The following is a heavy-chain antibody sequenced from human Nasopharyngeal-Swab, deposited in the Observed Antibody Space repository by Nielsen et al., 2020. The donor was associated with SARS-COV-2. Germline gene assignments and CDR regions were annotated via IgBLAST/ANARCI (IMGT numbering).Heavy chain of an antibody. CDR1: GYTFTSYG. CDR3: ARENYDILTGSCYYYYYYMDV. Sequence: ASVKVSCKASGYTFTSYGISWVRQAPGQGLEWMGWISAYNGNTNYAQKLQGRVTMTTDTSTSTAYMELRSLRSDDTAVYYCARENYDILTGSCYYYYYYMDVWGKGTTVTVSS. J-gene: IGHJ6*03. CDR2: ISAYNGNT. D-gene: IGHD3-9*01. V-gene: IGHV1-18*01.